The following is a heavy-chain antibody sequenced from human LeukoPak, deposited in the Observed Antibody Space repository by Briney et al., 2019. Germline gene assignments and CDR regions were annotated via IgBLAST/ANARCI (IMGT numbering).Heavy chain of an antibody. V-gene: IGHV3-49*04. CDR3: TRDYHQDH. CDR1: GFTFNDYG. J-gene: IGHJ4*02. Sequence: GRSLRLSCTVCGFTFNDYGVNWVRQAQGKGLEWLGYIRSNRFGGTAEYAASVKGRMSISKDDSEYIVYLQVDSLKTEDTAMYYCTRDYHQDHWGQGTLVTVSS. CDR2: IRSNRFGGTA. D-gene: IGHD1-14*01.